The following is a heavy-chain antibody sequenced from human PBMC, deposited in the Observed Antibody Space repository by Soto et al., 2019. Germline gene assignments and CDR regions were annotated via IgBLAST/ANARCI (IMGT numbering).Heavy chain of an antibody. CDR2: IYTSGST. CDR1: GGSISSYY. V-gene: IGHV4-4*07. CDR3: ARDGSSSWDNWFDP. D-gene: IGHD6-13*01. J-gene: IGHJ5*02. Sequence: SETLSLTCTVSGGSISSYYWSWIRQPAGKGLEWIGRIYTSGSTNYNPSLKSRVTMSVDTSKNQFSLKLSSVTAADTVVYYCARDGSSSWDNWFDPWGQGTLVTVSS.